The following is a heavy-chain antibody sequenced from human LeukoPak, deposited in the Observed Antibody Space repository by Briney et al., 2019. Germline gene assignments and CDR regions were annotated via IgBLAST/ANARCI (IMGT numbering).Heavy chain of an antibody. Sequence: PSETLSLTCTVSGGSISSSDHSWGWIRQPPGKGLEWIGSIYYSGSTYYNPSLKSRVTISVEASKNQFSLKLSSVTAADTAVYYCARAPGYYDILTGYYAPYMDVWGKGTTVTISS. CDR3: ARAPGYYDILTGYYAPYMDV. D-gene: IGHD3-9*01. J-gene: IGHJ6*03. CDR1: GGSISSSDHS. V-gene: IGHV4-39*01. CDR2: IYYSGST.